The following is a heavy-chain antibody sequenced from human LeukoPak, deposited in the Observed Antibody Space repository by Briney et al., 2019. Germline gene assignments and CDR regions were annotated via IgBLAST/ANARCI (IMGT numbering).Heavy chain of an antibody. J-gene: IGHJ4*02. CDR2: ISGFDSGT. Sequence: GGSLRLSCVASGFGFSTHDMSWGRQTPGKGLEWVSSISGFDSGTYYTDSVRGRFTISRDTSKNTLYMQMNNLRAEDTAVYYCVKGFHFDYWGQGSLITVSS. CDR3: VKGFHFDY. V-gene: IGHV3-23*01. CDR1: GFGFSTHD.